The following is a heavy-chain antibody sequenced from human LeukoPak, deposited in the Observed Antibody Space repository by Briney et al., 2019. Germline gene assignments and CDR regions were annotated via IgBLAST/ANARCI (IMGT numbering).Heavy chain of an antibody. CDR3: ARDKYYYDSSGYLLFDY. Sequence: PSETLSLTCTVSGYSISSYYWSWIRQPPGKGLEWIGYIYYSGSTNYNPSLKSRVTMSVDTSKNQFSLKLSSVTAADTAVYYCARDKYYYDSSGYLLFDYWGQGTLVTVSS. CDR2: IYYSGST. V-gene: IGHV4-59*12. D-gene: IGHD3-22*01. CDR1: GYSISSYY. J-gene: IGHJ4*02.